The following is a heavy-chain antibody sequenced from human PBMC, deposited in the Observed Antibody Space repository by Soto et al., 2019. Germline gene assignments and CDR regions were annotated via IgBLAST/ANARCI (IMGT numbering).Heavy chain of an antibody. J-gene: IGHJ4*02. D-gene: IGHD2-21*02. CDR2: ISGSGGST. CDR3: AKRLTAIRY. Sequence: PGESLKISCAASGFTFSSYAMSWVRQAPGKGLEWVSAISGSGGSTYYADSVKGRFTISRDNSKNTLYLQMNSLRAEDTAVYYCAKRLTAIRYWGQGTLVTVSS. V-gene: IGHV3-23*01. CDR1: GFTFSSYA.